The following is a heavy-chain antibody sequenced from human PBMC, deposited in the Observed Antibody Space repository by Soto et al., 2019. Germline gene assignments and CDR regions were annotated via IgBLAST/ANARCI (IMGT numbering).Heavy chain of an antibody. CDR1: GYTFTSYG. J-gene: IGHJ6*02. D-gene: IGHD2-15*01. V-gene: IGHV1-18*04. CDR3: AREILSPDFYFHGMDV. Sequence: QGQLVQSGAEVKKPGASVKVSCKASGYTFTSYGISWVRQAPGQGLEWMGWISAKKGNTKYAQKFQGRVTMTTDTSTSSAYMELRSLRSDDTAVSFCAREILSPDFYFHGMDVSGQGTTVTVSS. CDR2: ISAKKGNT.